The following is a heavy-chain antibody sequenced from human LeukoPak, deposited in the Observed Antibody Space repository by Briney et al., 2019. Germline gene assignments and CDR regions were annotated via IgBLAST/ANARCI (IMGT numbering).Heavy chain of an antibody. D-gene: IGHD3/OR15-3a*01. CDR2: IRQGGSEK. J-gene: IGHJ4*02. V-gene: IGHV3-7*01. CDR3: ARDKGGLVPFDY. Sequence: GGSLRLSCAASGFTFSSYEMNWVRQAPGKGLEWVANIRQGGSEKDYGDSVRGRFTIARADAKTYLFLQMNSLRAEDTAVYFCARDKGGLVPFDYWGQGTLVTVSS. CDR1: GFTFSSYE.